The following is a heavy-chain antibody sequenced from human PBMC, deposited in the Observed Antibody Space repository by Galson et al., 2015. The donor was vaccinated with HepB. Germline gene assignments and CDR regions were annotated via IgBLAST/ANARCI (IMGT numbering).Heavy chain of an antibody. D-gene: IGHD6-19*01. Sequence: SLRLSCAASGFTFGDYAMSWFRQAPGKGLEWVGFIRSKAYGGTTEYAASVKGRFTISRDDSKSIAYLQMNSLKTEDTAVYYCTRDLRYSSGWGRDYYFDYWGQGTLVTVSS. CDR1: GFTFGDYA. CDR3: TRDLRYSSGWGRDYYFDY. J-gene: IGHJ4*02. V-gene: IGHV3-49*03. CDR2: IRSKAYGGTT.